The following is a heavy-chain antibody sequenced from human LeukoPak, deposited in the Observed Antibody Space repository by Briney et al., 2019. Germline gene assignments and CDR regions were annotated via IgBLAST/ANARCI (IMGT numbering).Heavy chain of an antibody. CDR3: ARVVTSLVRYHMDV. CDR1: GFTFSSYS. D-gene: IGHD3-16*01. J-gene: IGHJ6*03. Sequence: GGSLRLSCAASGFTFSSYSMNWVRQAPGKGLEWVSSISSSSSYIYYADSVKGRFTISRDNAKNSLYLQMNSLRAEDTAVYYCARVVTSLVRYHMDVWGKGTTVTVSS. V-gene: IGHV3-21*01. CDR2: ISSSSSYI.